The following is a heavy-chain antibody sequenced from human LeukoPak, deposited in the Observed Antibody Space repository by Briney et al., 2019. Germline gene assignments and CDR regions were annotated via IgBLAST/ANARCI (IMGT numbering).Heavy chain of an antibody. D-gene: IGHD6-19*01. CDR1: GFTVSGYS. V-gene: IGHV3-23*01. J-gene: IGHJ5*02. CDR2: IDASGGAT. CDR3: AKGSGSGWYGWFAP. Sequence: GGSLRLSCAASGFTVSGYSMYWVRQAPGKGLEWVASIDASGGATYYADSVKGRFTISRDNSKNTFFLQMNSLRAEDTAVYYCAKGSGSGWYGWFAPWGQGTLVTVSS.